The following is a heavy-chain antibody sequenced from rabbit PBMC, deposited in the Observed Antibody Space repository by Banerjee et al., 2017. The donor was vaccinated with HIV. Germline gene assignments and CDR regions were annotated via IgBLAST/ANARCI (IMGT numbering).Heavy chain of an antibody. CDR1: GFSLSSSYD. D-gene: IGHD2-1*01. V-gene: IGHV1S40*01. CDR2: IYTGDGAT. J-gene: IGHJ3*01. CDR3: ARDAGDSGDL. Sequence: QSLEESGGDLVKPGASLTLTCTASGFSLSSSYDVNWVRQAPGKGLEWIGCIYTGDGATAYASWAKGRFTITRSTSLNTVTLQMTSLTAADTATYFCARDAGDSGDLWGQGTLVTVS.